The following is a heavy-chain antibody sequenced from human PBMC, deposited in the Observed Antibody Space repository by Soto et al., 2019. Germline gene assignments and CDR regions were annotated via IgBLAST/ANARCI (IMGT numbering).Heavy chain of an antibody. D-gene: IGHD3-22*01. V-gene: IGHV3-7*03. J-gene: IGHJ3*02. CDR3: TTETYYYDSSGPPDI. CDR1: GFTFSSYW. Sequence: PGGSLRLSCAVSGFTFSSYWMSWVRQAPGKGLEWVATIKQDGSEKYYVDSVKGRFTISRDNAENSLYLQMNSLSAEDTAVYYCTTETYYYDSSGPPDIWGQGTMVTVSS. CDR2: IKQDGSEK.